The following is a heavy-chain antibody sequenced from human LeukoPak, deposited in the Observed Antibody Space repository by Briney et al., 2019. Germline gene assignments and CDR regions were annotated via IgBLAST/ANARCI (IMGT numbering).Heavy chain of an antibody. CDR3: ARDLNSYYYDSSGY. D-gene: IGHD3-22*01. CDR1: GGTFSSYA. J-gene: IGHJ4*02. V-gene: IGHV1-69*04. Sequence: SVKVSCKASGGTFSSYAISWVRQAPGQGLEWMGRIIPILGIANYAQKFQGRVTITADKSTSTAYMELSSLRSEDTAVYYCARDLNSYYYDSSGYWGQGTLVTVSS. CDR2: IIPILGIA.